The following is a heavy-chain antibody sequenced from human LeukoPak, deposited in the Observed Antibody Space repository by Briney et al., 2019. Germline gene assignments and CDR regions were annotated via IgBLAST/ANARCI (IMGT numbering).Heavy chain of an antibody. J-gene: IGHJ5*02. V-gene: IGHV1-2*02. D-gene: IGHD2-2*02. CDR2: INPNSGGT. Sequence: ASVKVSCKASGYTFTGYYMHWVRQAPGQGLEWMGWINPNSGGTNYAQKFQGRVTMTRDTSISTAYMELSRLRSDDTAVYYYARDWAKYCSSTSCYTLGFDPWGQGTLVTVSS. CDR1: GYTFTGYY. CDR3: ARDWAKYCSSTSCYTLGFDP.